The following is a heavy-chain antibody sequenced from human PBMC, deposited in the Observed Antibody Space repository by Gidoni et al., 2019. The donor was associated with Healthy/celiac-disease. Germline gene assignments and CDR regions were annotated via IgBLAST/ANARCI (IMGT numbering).Heavy chain of an antibody. J-gene: IGHJ5*02. Sequence: QLQLVQSGDEVTKPGASVQVSCKVSGAPLTELSMHWVRQAPVNVLEWMGGFDPEDGETIYAQQFQGRVTMTDDTSTETAHMELSSLRSEDTAVYYCATMRGHGWFDPWGHGTLVPVPS. CDR3: ATMRGHGWFDP. V-gene: IGHV1-24*01. CDR2: FDPEDGET. CDR1: GAPLTELS.